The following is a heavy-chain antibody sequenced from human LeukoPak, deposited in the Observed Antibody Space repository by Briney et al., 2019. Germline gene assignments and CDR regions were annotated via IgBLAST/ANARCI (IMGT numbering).Heavy chain of an antibody. Sequence: GGSLRLSCAASGFTFSSYGMHWVRQAPGKGLEWVAVISYDGSNKYYADPVKGRFTISRDNSKNTLYLQMNSLRAEDTAVYYCAKDHPDDYGDYIDYWGQGTLVTVSS. CDR2: ISYDGSNK. J-gene: IGHJ4*02. CDR1: GFTFSSYG. D-gene: IGHD4-17*01. CDR3: AKDHPDDYGDYIDY. V-gene: IGHV3-30*18.